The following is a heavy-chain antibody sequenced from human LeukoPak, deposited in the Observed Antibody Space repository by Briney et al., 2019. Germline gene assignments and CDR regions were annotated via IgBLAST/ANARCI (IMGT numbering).Heavy chain of an antibody. D-gene: IGHD3-22*01. CDR2: IYNGGST. CDR3: AVPFGRDHDGSGSGRYAYDI. CDR1: GGSLSGHF. J-gene: IGHJ3*02. V-gene: IGHV4-59*11. Sequence: SETLSLTCTVSGGSLSGHFWNWIRQSPEKGLEWIGYIYNGGSTNFNPSFKSRAIISADTSNNQFSLKLNSVTAADTAVYYCAVPFGRDHDGSGSGRYAYDIWGQGTVVTVSA.